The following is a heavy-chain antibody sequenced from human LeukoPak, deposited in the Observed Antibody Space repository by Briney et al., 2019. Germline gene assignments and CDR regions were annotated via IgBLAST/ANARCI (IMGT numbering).Heavy chain of an antibody. CDR1: GFTFSSYA. J-gene: IGHJ5*02. CDR2: ISGSGGST. Sequence: GGSLRLSCAASGFTFSSYAMSWVRQAPGKGLEWVSAISGSGGSTYYADSVKGRFTISRDNSKNTLYLQMNSLRAEDTAVYYCAKDGRPVAAAPNWFDPWGQGTLVTVSS. V-gene: IGHV3-23*01. CDR3: AKDGRPVAAAPNWFDP. D-gene: IGHD6-13*01.